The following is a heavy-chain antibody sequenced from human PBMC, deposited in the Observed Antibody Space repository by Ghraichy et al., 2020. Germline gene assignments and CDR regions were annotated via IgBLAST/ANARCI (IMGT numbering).Heavy chain of an antibody. V-gene: IGHV1-69*13. CDR2: IIPIFGTA. D-gene: IGHD2-21*02. Sequence: SVKVSCKASGGTFSSYAISWVRQAPGQGLEWMGGIIPIFGTANYAQKFQGRVTITADESTSTAYMELSSLRSEDTAVYYCARGAIVVVTSTYFQHWGQGTLVTVSS. J-gene: IGHJ1*01. CDR3: ARGAIVVVTSTYFQH. CDR1: GGTFSSYA.